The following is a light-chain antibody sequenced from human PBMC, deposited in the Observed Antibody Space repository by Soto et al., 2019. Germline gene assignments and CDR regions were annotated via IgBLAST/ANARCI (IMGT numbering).Light chain of an antibody. J-gene: IGKJ3*01. CDR3: QQYGSSGVT. V-gene: IGKV3-15*01. CDR2: GAS. CDR1: QSVSSN. Sequence: EIVMTQSPATLSVSPVERATLSCRASQSVSSNLAWYQQKPGQAPSLLIYGASTRATGTPARFSGSGSGTEFTLTISGLEPEDSAAYYCQQYGSSGVTFGPGTRWIS.